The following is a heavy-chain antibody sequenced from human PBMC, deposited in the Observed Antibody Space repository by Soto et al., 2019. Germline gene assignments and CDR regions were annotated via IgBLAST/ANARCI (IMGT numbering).Heavy chain of an antibody. V-gene: IGHV3-23*01. CDR1: GFTFSNYG. Sequence: GGSLRLSCVASGFTFSNYGMHWVRQAPGKGLEWVSAISGSGDRTYYADSVKGRFTISRDTSKNTLSLQMNSLRAEDTALYYCAKSFSSNWYDYFNYWGQGTLVTVSS. CDR3: AKSFSSNWYDYFNY. J-gene: IGHJ4*02. D-gene: IGHD6-13*01. CDR2: ISGSGDRT.